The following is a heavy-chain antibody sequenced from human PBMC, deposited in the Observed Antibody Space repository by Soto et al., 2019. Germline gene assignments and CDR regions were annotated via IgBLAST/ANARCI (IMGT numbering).Heavy chain of an antibody. J-gene: IGHJ5*02. CDR1: GFTFSNAW. Sequence: EVQLVESGGGLVKPGGSLRLSCAASGFTFSNAWMSWVRQAPGKGLERVGRIKSKTDGGTTDYAAPVKGRFTISRDDSKNTLYLQMNSLKTEDTAVYYCTTDIVVVPAATNWFDPWGQGTLVTVSS. V-gene: IGHV3-15*01. CDR3: TTDIVVVPAATNWFDP. CDR2: IKSKTDGGTT. D-gene: IGHD2-2*01.